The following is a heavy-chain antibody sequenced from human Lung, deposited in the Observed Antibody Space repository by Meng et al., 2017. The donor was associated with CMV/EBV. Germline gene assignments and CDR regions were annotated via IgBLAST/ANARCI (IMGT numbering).Heavy chain of an antibody. CDR3: ARAPGAARSEYGMDV. CDR1: GFTFSSYS. V-gene: IGHV3-21*01. D-gene: IGHD6-6*01. Sequence: ESLKISCAASGFTFSSYSMNWVRQAPGKGLEWVSFISSSSSYIYYGDSVKGRFTISRDNAKNSLYLQMNSLRAEDTAVYYCARAPGAARSEYGMDVWGQGTTVTVSS. CDR2: ISSSSSYI. J-gene: IGHJ6*02.